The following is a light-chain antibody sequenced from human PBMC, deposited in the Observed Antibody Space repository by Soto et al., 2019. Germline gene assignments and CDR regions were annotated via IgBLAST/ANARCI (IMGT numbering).Light chain of an antibody. J-gene: IGKJ1*01. CDR1: QSVGSK. CDR2: GAS. V-gene: IGKV3-15*01. Sequence: EIVRTQSPGTLSVSPGERPTLSCRASQSVGSKLAWYQQKPGQAPRLLFYGASTGATGIPARFSGSGSETEFTLSISSLQSEDFAVYYCQQYNNWPGTFGQGTKVEIK. CDR3: QQYNNWPGT.